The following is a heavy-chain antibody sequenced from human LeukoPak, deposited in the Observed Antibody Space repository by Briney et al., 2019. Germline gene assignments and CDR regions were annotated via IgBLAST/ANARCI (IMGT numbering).Heavy chain of an antibody. CDR3: ARDSRFDY. CDR1: GFTFDDYA. CDR2: ISWNSGSI. Sequence: GGSLRLSCAASGFTFDDYAMHWVRQAPGKGLEWVSGISWNSGSIGYADSVKGRFTISRDNAKNSLYLQMNSLRAEDTAVYYCARDSRFDYWGQGTLVTVSS. J-gene: IGHJ4*02. V-gene: IGHV3-9*01.